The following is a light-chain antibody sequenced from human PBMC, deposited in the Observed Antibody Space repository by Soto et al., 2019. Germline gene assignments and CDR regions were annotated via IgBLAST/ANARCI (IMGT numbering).Light chain of an antibody. V-gene: IGLV2-8*01. J-gene: IGLJ1*01. CDR3: SSHGGANNFYV. CDR2: EVT. Sequence: QSVLTQPPSASGSPGQSVTISCTGTSSDIGAYNYVSWYQQHPGKVPKLIIHEVTKRPSGVPDRFSASKSGNTASLTVSGLQAEDEADYFCSSHGGANNFYVCVPGTKLTVL. CDR1: SSDIGAYNY.